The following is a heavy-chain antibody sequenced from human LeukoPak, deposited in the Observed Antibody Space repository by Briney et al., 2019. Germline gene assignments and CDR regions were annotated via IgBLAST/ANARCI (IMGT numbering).Heavy chain of an antibody. CDR1: GYSISSGYY. Sequence: SETLSLTCTVSGYSISSGYYWGWIRQPPGKGLEWIGSIYHSGSTYYNPSLKSRVTISVDTSKNQFSLKLSSVTAADTAVYYCARTPDRGGGYDRRNAFDIWGQGTMVTVSS. CDR2: IYHSGST. CDR3: ARTPDRGGGYDRRNAFDI. V-gene: IGHV4-38-2*02. D-gene: IGHD5-12*01. J-gene: IGHJ3*02.